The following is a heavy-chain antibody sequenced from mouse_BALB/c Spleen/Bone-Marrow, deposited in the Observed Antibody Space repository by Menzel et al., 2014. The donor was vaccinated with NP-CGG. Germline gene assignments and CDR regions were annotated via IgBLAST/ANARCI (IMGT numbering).Heavy chain of an antibody. J-gene: IGHJ4*01. CDR2: IDPENGDT. D-gene: IGHD2-1*01. V-gene: IGHV14-4*02. CDR3: NGNYYAMDY. Sequence: AQLQQPGAELVRSGASVKLSCTASGFNIKDYYMHWVKQRPEQGLEWIGWIDPENGDTEYAPKFQGKATMTADTSSNTAYLQLSSLTSEDSAVCYCNGNYYAMDYWGQGASVAVSS. CDR1: GFNIKDYY.